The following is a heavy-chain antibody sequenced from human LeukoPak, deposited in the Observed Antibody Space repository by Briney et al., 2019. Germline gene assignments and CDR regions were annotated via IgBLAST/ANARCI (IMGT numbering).Heavy chain of an antibody. Sequence: PGGSLRLSCTASGFTSGDYAMSWVRQAPGKGLEWVGFIRSKAYGGSTEYAASVKGRFTISRDDSKSIAYLQMNSLKTEDTAVYYCTRDSPDLRCFDWLLNYYYYYYGMDVWGQGTTVTVSS. V-gene: IGHV3-49*04. CDR1: GFTSGDYA. CDR2: IRSKAYGGST. J-gene: IGHJ6*02. CDR3: TRDSPDLRCFDWLLNYYYYYYGMDV. D-gene: IGHD3-9*01.